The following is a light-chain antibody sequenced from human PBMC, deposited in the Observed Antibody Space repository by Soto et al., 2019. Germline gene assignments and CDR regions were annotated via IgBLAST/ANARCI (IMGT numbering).Light chain of an antibody. CDR3: CSYAGSSTV. J-gene: IGLJ1*01. CDR1: SSDVGSYNL. V-gene: IGLV2-23*02. Sequence: QSVLTQPASVSGSPGQSITISCTGTSSDVGSYNLVSWYQQHPGKAPKLMIYEVSKRPSGVSNRFSGSKSGNTAFLTISGLQAEDEADYYCCSYAGSSTVFGTGTKVTVL. CDR2: EVS.